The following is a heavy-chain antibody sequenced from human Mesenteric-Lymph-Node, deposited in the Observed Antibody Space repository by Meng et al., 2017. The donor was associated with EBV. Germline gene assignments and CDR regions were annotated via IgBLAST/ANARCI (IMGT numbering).Heavy chain of an antibody. CDR1: GVSISTYY. D-gene: IGHD2-21*01. Sequence: QVHLQESGPGLVKPSETLSLSCTVSGVSISTYYWSWIRQTPGKELEWIGYISYSGNTRYNPSLKSRVTMSVHTSRNQFSLKLTSVTAADTAVYYCARLHTSWFDSWGQGTLVTVSS. J-gene: IGHJ5*01. V-gene: IGHV4-59*01. CDR3: ARLHTSWFDS. CDR2: ISYSGNT.